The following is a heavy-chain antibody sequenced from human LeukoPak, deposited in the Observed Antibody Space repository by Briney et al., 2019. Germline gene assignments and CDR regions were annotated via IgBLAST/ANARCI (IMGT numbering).Heavy chain of an antibody. V-gene: IGHV3-21*01. CDR1: WFTIRRHS. Sequence: PGGAPRLSCVVSWFTIRRHSMNRVRPAPGEGPGWVSSISENSKGLFYVDSVKGRFTISRDNAKNSLYLQMNSLRADDTAVYYCAREVDEAFDIWGQGTMVTVSS. J-gene: IGHJ3*02. CDR3: AREVDEAFDI. CDR2: ISENSKGL.